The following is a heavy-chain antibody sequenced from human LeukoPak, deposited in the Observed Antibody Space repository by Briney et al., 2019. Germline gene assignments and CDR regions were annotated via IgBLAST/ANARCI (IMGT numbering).Heavy chain of an antibody. J-gene: IGHJ5*02. D-gene: IGHD3-10*01. CDR1: GGSFSGYY. CDR3: ARWRSSGGIDP. Sequence: SETLSLTCAVYGGSFSGYYWSWIRQPPGKGLEWIGEINHSGSTNYNPSLKSRVTISVDTSKNQFSLKLSSVTAADTAVYYCARWRSSGGIDPWGQGTLVTVSS. V-gene: IGHV4-34*01. CDR2: INHSGST.